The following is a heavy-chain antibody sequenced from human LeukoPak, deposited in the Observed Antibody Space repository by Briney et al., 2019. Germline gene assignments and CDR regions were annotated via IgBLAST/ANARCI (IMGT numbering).Heavy chain of an antibody. V-gene: IGHV3-23*01. CDR3: AKDHLLTYYDFWSGLRGAFDI. CDR2: ISGSGGST. Sequence: GSLRLSCAASGFTFSSYAMSWVRQAPGKGLEWVSAISGSGGSTYYADSVKGRFTISRDNSKNTLYLQMNSLRAEDTAVYYCAKDHLLTYYDFWSGLRGAFDIWGQGTMVTVSS. J-gene: IGHJ3*02. CDR1: GFTFSSYA. D-gene: IGHD3-3*01.